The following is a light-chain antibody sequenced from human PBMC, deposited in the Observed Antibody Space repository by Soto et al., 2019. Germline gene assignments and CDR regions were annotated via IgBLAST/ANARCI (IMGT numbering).Light chain of an antibody. CDR1: SGHSSYA. J-gene: IGLJ2*01. Sequence: QPVLTQSPSASASLGASVKLTCTLSSGHSSYAIAWHQQQPEKGPRYLMKLNSDGSHSKGDGIPDRFSGSSSWAERYLTITSLQSEDEADYYCQTWGTVILVVFGGGTKLTVL. CDR2: LNSDGSH. V-gene: IGLV4-69*01. CDR3: QTWGTVILVV.